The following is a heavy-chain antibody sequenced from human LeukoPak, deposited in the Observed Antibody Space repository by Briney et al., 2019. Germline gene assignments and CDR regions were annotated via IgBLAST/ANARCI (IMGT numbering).Heavy chain of an antibody. CDR3: ARDFPYYDFWSGYYQYNWFDP. D-gene: IGHD3-3*01. CDR2: ISAYNGNT. Sequence: ASVKVSCKASGGTFSSYAISWVRQAPGQGLEWMGWISAYNGNTNYAQKLQGRVTMTTDTSTSTAYMELRSLRSDDTAVYYCARDFPYYDFWSGYYQYNWFDPWGQGTLVTVSS. V-gene: IGHV1-18*01. CDR1: GGTFSSYA. J-gene: IGHJ5*02.